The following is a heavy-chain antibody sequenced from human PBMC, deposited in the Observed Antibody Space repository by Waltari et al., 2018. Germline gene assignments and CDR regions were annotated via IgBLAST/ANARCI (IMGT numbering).Heavy chain of an antibody. J-gene: IGHJ5*02. CDR1: GFTFSHYY. D-gene: IGHD3-22*01. CDR2: ISSIVSTI. V-gene: IGHV3-11*01. CDR3: ARDLKPHITMIVVHP. Sequence: QVQLVESGGGWVKPGGSLRLSWPASGFTFSHYYMSRIRQATGKGLEWVSYISSIVSTIYYADSVKGRFTISRDNAKNSLYLQMNSLRAEDTAVYYCARDLKPHITMIVVHPWGQGTLVTVSS.